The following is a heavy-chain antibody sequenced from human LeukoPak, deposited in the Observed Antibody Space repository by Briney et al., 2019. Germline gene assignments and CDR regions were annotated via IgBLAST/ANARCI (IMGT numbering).Heavy chain of an antibody. CDR3: ARVGRDGYNFYYFDY. CDR1: GGSISSYY. D-gene: IGHD5-24*01. CDR2: IYYRGST. J-gene: IGHJ4*02. V-gene: IGHV4-59*01. Sequence: SETLSLTCTVSGGSISSYYWSWIRQPPGKGLEWIGYIYYRGSTNYNPSLKSRVTISVDTSKNQFPLKLSSVTAADTAVYYCARVGRDGYNFYYFDYWGQGTLVTVSS.